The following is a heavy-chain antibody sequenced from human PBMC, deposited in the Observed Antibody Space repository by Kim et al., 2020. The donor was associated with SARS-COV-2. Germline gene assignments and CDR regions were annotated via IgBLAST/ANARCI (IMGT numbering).Heavy chain of an antibody. CDR1: GDSVSSISAT. Sequence: SQTLSLTCAISGDSVSSISATWSWIRQSPSRGLEWLGRTYYRAKWYNDYAVAVKSGITNNPDASKNKFSLQLNSVTPEDTAVYYCARGTGTPGYGMDVWGQGTTVTVSS. V-gene: IGHV6-1*01. D-gene: IGHD1-7*01. J-gene: IGHJ6*02. CDR3: ARGTGTPGYGMDV. CDR2: TYYRAKWYN.